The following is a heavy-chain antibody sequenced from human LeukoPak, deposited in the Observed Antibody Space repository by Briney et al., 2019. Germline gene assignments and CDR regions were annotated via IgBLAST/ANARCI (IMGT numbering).Heavy chain of an antibody. Sequence: GASVKVSCKASGYTFTSYSISWVRQAPGQGLEWMGWISAYNGNTNYAQKLQGRVTMTTDTSTSTAYMELRSLRSDDTAVYYCARLGVVPAAPYYFDYWGQGTLVTVSS. CDR1: GYTFTSYS. D-gene: IGHD2-2*01. CDR3: ARLGVVPAAPYYFDY. J-gene: IGHJ4*02. CDR2: ISAYNGNT. V-gene: IGHV1-18*04.